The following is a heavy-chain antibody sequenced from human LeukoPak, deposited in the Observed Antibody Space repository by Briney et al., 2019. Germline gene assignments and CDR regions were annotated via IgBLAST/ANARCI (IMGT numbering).Heavy chain of an antibody. J-gene: IGHJ5*02. Sequence: SETLSDTCTVSGVSVSVRDYYWSWIRQPPGKGLEWIGYTYYSGSTMYNPSLSSRVTISVDTSKNQFSLRLSSVTAADTAVYYCARDLYGSGNFLPESSWRQGTLVTVSS. D-gene: IGHD3-10*01. CDR3: ARDLYGSGNFLPESS. CDR2: TYYSGST. CDR1: GVSVSVRDYY. V-gene: IGHV4-61*08.